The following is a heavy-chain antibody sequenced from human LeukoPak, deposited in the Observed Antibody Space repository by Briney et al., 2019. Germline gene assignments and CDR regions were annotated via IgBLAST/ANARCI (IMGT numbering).Heavy chain of an antibody. V-gene: IGHV1-69*04. CDR1: GGTFSSYA. Sequence: SVKVSCKASGGTFSSYAISWVRQAPGQGLEWMGRIIPILGIANYAQKFQGRVTITADKSTSTAYMELSSLRSEDTAVYYCARYLGYGNAFDIWGQGTMVTVSS. CDR2: IIPILGIA. D-gene: IGHD6-13*01. CDR3: ARYLGYGNAFDI. J-gene: IGHJ3*02.